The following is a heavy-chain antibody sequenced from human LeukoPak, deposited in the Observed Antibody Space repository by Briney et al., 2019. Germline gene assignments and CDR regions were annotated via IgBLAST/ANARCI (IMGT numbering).Heavy chain of an antibody. CDR1: GGSINSYY. CDR3: ARGKTSGY. J-gene: IGHJ4*02. D-gene: IGHD3-10*01. V-gene: IGHV4-59*12. Sequence: PSETLSLTCTVSGGSINSYYWSWIRQPPGKGLEWIGYIYYSGSTNYNPSLKSRVTISVDTSKNQFSLKLSSVTAADTAVYYCARGKTSGYWGQGTLVTVSS. CDR2: IYYSGST.